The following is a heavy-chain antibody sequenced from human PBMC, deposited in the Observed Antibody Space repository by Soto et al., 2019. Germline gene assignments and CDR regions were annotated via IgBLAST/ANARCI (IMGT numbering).Heavy chain of an antibody. V-gene: IGHV4-30-2*01. CDR3: AREISYYFGS. CDR2: IYHSGAT. J-gene: IGHJ4*02. CDR1: GDSISRDGFS. Sequence: QVQLQESGSGLVKPSQTLVLTCTVSGDSISRDGFSWSWIRQPPGKGLEWIGFIYHSGATYYNPSLKSRVTTSVDKSKNQFSLRLASVTAADTAGYYCAREISYYFGSWGQGTLGTVAS.